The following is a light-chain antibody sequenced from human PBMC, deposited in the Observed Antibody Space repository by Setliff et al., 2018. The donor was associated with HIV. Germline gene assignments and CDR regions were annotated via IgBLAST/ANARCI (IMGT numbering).Light chain of an antibody. CDR1: QSVLSSSNNKNY. V-gene: IGKV4-1*01. CDR3: QQYYTTSPLT. J-gene: IGKJ4*01. Sequence: DIVMTQSPDSLAVSLGERATINCKSSQSVLSSSNNKNYLAWYQQKPGQPPKLLIYWASTRESGVPDRFSGSGSGTDFTLTISSLQAEDVAVYYCQQYYTTSPLTFGGGTKVDIK. CDR2: WAS.